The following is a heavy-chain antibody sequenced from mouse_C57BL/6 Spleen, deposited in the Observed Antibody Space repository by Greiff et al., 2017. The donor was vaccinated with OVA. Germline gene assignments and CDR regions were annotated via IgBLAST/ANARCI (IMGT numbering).Heavy chain of an antibody. D-gene: IGHD2-5*01. J-gene: IGHJ4*01. CDR1: GYSITSGYY. CDR2: ISYDGSN. CDR3: AREDYSNYVRYAMDY. V-gene: IGHV3-6*01. Sequence: EVQLQESGPGLVKPSQSLSLTCSVTGYSITSGYYWNWIRQFPGNKLEWMGYISYDGSNNYNPSLKNRISITRDTSKSQLFLKFNSVTTEDTATYYCAREDYSNYVRYAMDYWGQGTSVTVSS.